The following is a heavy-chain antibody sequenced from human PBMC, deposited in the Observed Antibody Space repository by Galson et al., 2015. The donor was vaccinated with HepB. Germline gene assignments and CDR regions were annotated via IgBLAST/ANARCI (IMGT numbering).Heavy chain of an antibody. J-gene: IGHJ4*02. CDR2: ISSAGTTI. CDR3: ASSYAKTDNY. D-gene: IGHD2-2*01. Sequence: SLRLSCAASGFSFSNYYMHWVRQAPGKGLEWISSISSAGTTIYYADSVKGRFTIFRDNAKNSLFLQVNSLRDEDTALYYCASSYAKTDNYWGQGTLVTVSS. V-gene: IGHV3-11*04. CDR1: GFSFSNYY.